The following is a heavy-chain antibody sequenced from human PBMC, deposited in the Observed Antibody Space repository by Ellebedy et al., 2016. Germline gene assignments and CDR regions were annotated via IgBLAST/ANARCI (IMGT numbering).Heavy chain of an antibody. CDR3: ARSLYSSSWYAPYYYYGMDV. V-gene: IGHV1-3*04. CDR1: GYTFTTYA. D-gene: IGHD6-13*01. Sequence: ASVKVSCKASGYTFTTYAMHWVRQAPGQRLEWMGWINTGNGNTKYSQKIQGRVTITRDTSASTAYMELSSLRSEDTAVYYCARSLYSSSWYAPYYYYGMDVWGQGTTVTVSS. J-gene: IGHJ6*02. CDR2: INTGNGNT.